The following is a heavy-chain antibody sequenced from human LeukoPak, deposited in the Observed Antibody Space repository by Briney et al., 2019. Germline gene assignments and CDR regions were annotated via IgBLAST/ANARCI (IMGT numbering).Heavy chain of an antibody. Sequence: ASVKVSCKTSGYIFTGYYMHWVRQAPGQGLEWMGWITPNNGGTNYAQNLQGRVTITRDTSMSTAYMELTSLRSDDTAIYYCARLINGGRAFDIWGQGTVVTVPS. V-gene: IGHV1-2*02. D-gene: IGHD3-16*01. CDR2: ITPNNGGT. CDR3: ARLINGGRAFDI. J-gene: IGHJ3*02. CDR1: GYIFTGYY.